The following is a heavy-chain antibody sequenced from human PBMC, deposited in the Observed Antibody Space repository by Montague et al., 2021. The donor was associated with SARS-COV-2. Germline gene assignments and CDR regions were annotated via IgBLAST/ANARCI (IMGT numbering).Heavy chain of an antibody. J-gene: IGHJ3*02. CDR1: GGSFSGYY. V-gene: IGHV4-34*01. Sequence: SETLSLTCAVYGGSFSGYYWSWIRQPPGKGLEWIGEINHRGSTNYNPSLKSRVIISIDTSKNQFSLKLSSVTAADTAVYYCARVPGSRSITRFGVMISGHVFDIWGQGTMVTVSS. D-gene: IGHD3-3*01. CDR2: INHRGST. CDR3: ARVPGSRSITRFGVMISGHVFDI.